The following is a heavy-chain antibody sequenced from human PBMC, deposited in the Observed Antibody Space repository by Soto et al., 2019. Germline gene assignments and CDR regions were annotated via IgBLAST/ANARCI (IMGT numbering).Heavy chain of an antibody. J-gene: IGHJ3*01. CDR3: ATSNFDRTSDL. CDR1: GYSLTELA. Sequence: ASVKVSCKVSGYSLTELAIHWVRQPPGKGLEWMGGFDPEDGETVYAQKFQGRITVTEDTSTDTAFMELSSLRSEDTALYYCATSNFDRTSDLWVQGTVVTVSS. D-gene: IGHD3-22*01. CDR2: FDPEDGET. V-gene: IGHV1-24*01.